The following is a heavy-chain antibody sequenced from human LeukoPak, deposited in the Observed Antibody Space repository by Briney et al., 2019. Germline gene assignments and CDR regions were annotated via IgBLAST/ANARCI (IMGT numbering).Heavy chain of an antibody. V-gene: IGHV1-69*13. CDR1: GGTFSSYA. J-gene: IGHJ3*02. CDR2: IIPIFGTA. Sequence: ASVKVSCKASGGTFSSYAISWVRQAPGQGLEWMGGIIPIFGTANYAQKFQGRVTITADESTSTAYMELSSLRSEDTAVYYCARVDGQQLVGASDIWGQGTMVTVSS. CDR3: ARVDGQQLVGASDI. D-gene: IGHD6-13*01.